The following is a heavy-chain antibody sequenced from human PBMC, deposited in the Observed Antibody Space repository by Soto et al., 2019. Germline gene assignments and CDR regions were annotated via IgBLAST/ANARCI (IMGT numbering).Heavy chain of an antibody. CDR2: IIPIFGTA. Sequence: SVKVSCKASGGTFSSYAISWVRQAPGQGLEWMGGIIPIFGTANYAQKFQGRVTITADESTSTAYMELSSLRSEDTAVYYCARARSLGVVITQYYYYYGMDVWGQGTTVTVSS. J-gene: IGHJ6*02. CDR1: GGTFSSYA. V-gene: IGHV1-69*13. CDR3: ARARSLGVVITQYYYYYGMDV. D-gene: IGHD3-3*01.